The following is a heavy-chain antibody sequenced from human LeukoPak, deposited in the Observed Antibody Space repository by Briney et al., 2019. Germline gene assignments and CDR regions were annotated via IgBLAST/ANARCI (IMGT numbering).Heavy chain of an antibody. CDR1: GYTFTGYY. CDR3: ATSLAYSSSWYVGYYYYMDV. J-gene: IGHJ6*03. Sequence: ASVKVSCKASGYTFTGYYMHWVRQAPGQGLEWMGWINPNSGGTNYAQKFQGRVTMTRDTSISTAYMELSRLRSDDTAVYYCATSLAYSSSWYVGYYYYMDVWGKGTTVTISS. D-gene: IGHD6-13*01. CDR2: INPNSGGT. V-gene: IGHV1-2*02.